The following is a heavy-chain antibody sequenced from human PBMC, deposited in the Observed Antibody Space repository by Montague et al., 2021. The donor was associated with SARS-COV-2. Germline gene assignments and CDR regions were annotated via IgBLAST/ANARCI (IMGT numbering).Heavy chain of an antibody. V-gene: IGHV4-34*01. J-gene: IGHJ4*02. CDR3: ARGLTDVTVVLVFVGASLYFDS. Sequence: SETLSFTCAVYGGSFSGHSWAWIRQPPGQGLEWIGEINHSGGTNYNPSXXSRVTISVDRSKYQFSLKLSSLTAADTAVYYCARGLTDVTVVLVFVGASLYFDSWGQGALVTVSS. CDR1: GGSFSGHS. D-gene: IGHD3-22*01. CDR2: INHSGGT.